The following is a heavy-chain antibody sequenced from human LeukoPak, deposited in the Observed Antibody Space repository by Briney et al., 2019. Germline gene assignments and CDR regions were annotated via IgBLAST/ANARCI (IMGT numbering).Heavy chain of an antibody. CDR1: GDSVSSGGYY. CDR3: ALGGYSYGTGWFDP. Sequence: SQTLSLTCSVSGDSVSSGGYYWSWIRQHPGKGLEWIGYIHYIGGTFYNPSLKSRVTISLDTSRNQFSLELKSVTAADTAVYYCALGGYSYGTGWFDPWGQGTLVTVSS. V-gene: IGHV4-31*02. CDR2: IHYIGGT. J-gene: IGHJ5*02. D-gene: IGHD5-18*01.